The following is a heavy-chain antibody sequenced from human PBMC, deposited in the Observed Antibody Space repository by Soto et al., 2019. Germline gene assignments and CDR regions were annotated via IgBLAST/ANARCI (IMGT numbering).Heavy chain of an antibody. CDR2: ISYDGTNK. Sequence: QVQLVESGGGVVQPGRSLRLSCAASGFTFSSYALQWVRQAPGKGLEWVAVISYDGTNKYYSDSVKGRFTISRDNSKNTLYLQMNSLGPEDTAVYYCARGASSVRPSDYWGRGTLVPISS. CDR3: ARGASSVRPSDY. CDR1: GFTFSSYA. D-gene: IGHD3-10*01. J-gene: IGHJ4*02. V-gene: IGHV3-30-3*01.